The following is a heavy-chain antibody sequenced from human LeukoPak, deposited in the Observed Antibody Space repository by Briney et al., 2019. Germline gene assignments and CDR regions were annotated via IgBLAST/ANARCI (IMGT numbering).Heavy chain of an antibody. CDR3: AEGREYYYDSSGYSDAFDI. V-gene: IGHV1-69*13. CDR2: IIPIFGTA. CDR1: GGTFSSYA. Sequence: SVKVSYKASGGTFSSYAISWVRQAPGQGLEWMGGIIPIFGTANYAQKFQGRVTITADESTSTAYMELSSLRSEDTAVYYCAEGREYYYDSSGYSDAFDIWGQGTMVTVSS. D-gene: IGHD3-22*01. J-gene: IGHJ3*02.